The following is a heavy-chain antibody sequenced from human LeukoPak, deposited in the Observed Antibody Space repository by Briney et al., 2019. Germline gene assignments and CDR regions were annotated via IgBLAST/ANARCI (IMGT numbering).Heavy chain of an antibody. CDR1: GGTFSSYA. CDR3: ARDPLYYDSSGYPPVGWYFDL. CDR2: IIPIFGTA. J-gene: IGHJ2*01. V-gene: IGHV1-69*13. D-gene: IGHD3-22*01. Sequence: ASVKVSCKASGGTFSSYAISWVRQAPGQGLEWMGGIIPIFGTANYAQKFQGRVTITADESTSTAYMELSSLRSEDTAVYYCARDPLYYDSSGYPPVGWYFDLWGRGTLVTVSS.